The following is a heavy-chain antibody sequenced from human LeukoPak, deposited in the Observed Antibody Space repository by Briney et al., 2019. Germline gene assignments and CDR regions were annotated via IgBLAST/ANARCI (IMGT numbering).Heavy chain of an antibody. CDR3: ASPYGSGSPYH. Sequence: SETLSLTCTVSGGSVSSSSYYWGWIRQPPGKGLEWIGSIYYSGSTYYNPSLKSRVSISVDTSKNQFSLKLNSLTAADTAVYYCASPYGSGSPYHWGQGTLVTVSS. CDR1: GGSVSSSSYY. J-gene: IGHJ4*02. D-gene: IGHD3-10*01. CDR2: IYYSGST. V-gene: IGHV4-39*07.